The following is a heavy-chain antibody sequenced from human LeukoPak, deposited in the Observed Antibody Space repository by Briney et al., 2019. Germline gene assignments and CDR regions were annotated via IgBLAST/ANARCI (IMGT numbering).Heavy chain of an antibody. CDR3: ARVATGVAIAAAAIDP. Sequence: ASVKVSCKASGYTFTSYDINWVRQATGQGLEWMRWMNPNSGNTGYAQKFQGRVTMTRNTSISTAYMELSSLRSEDTAVYYCARVATGVAIAAAAIDPWGQGTLVTVSS. D-gene: IGHD6-13*01. V-gene: IGHV1-8*01. CDR2: MNPNSGNT. CDR1: GYTFTSYD. J-gene: IGHJ5*02.